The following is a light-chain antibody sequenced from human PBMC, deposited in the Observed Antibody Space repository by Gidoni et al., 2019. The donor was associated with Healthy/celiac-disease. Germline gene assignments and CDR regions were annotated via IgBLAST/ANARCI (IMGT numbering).Light chain of an antibody. J-gene: IGLJ2*01. V-gene: IGLV3-1*01. Sequence: SYELTQPPSVSVSPGQTASITFSGDKLGDKYACWYQQKPGQSPVLVIYQDSKRPSGIPERFSGSNSGNTATLTISGTQAMDEADYYCQAWDSSSFGGGTKLTVL. CDR3: QAWDSSS. CDR1: KLGDKY. CDR2: QDS.